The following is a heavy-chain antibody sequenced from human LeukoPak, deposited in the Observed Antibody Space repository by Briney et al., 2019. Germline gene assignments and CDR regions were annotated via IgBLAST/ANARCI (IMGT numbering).Heavy chain of an antibody. CDR1: GGSISSGGYY. Sequence: PSQTLSLTCTVSGGSISSGGYYWSWIRQPPGKGLEWIGYIYHSGSTYYNPSLKSRVTISVDRSKNQFSLKLSSVTAADTAVYYCARVSGSYYDYWGQGTLVTVSS. D-gene: IGHD1-26*01. CDR3: ARVSGSYYDY. V-gene: IGHV4-30-2*01. J-gene: IGHJ4*02. CDR2: IYHSGST.